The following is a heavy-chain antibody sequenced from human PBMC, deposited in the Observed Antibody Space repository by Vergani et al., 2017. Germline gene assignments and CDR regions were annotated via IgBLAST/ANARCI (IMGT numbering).Heavy chain of an antibody. CDR1: GYTFSNYY. V-gene: IGHV1-46*03. CDR2: INPSGGHT. D-gene: IGHD3-9*01. J-gene: IGHJ4*02. Sequence: QVQVVQSGAEVKKSGASVKVSCKTSGYTFSNYYMHWVRQAPGQGLEWMGIINPSGGHTNYAQKFQGRVTMTRDTSTSTVYMELISLRSEDTVIYYCARGDYGILTGYRYWGQGTLVTVSA. CDR3: ARGDYGILTGYRY.